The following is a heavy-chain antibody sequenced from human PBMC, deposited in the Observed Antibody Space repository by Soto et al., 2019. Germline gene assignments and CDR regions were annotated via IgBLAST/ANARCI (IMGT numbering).Heavy chain of an antibody. Sequence: EVQLLESGGGLVQPGGSLRLSCAASGFTFRTYAMNWVRQAPGKGLEWVSAIDGGADTIDYADSVRGRFTISRDNSKNTLYLQMNSLRAEDTAVYYCAKDACRISFRCAPAWGQGSLVTVSS. V-gene: IGHV3-23*01. D-gene: IGHD3-16*01. CDR3: AKDACRISFRCAPA. CDR1: GFTFRTYA. J-gene: IGHJ1*01. CDR2: IDGGADTI.